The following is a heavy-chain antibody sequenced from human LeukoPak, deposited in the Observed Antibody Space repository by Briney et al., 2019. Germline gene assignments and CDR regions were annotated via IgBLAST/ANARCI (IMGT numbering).Heavy chain of an antibody. J-gene: IGHJ6*03. Sequence: SVKVSCKASGGTFSSYAISRVRQAPGQGLEWMGGIIPIFGTANYAQKFQGRVTITADESTSTAYMELSSLRSEDTAVYYCARVESLGRFYYYMDVWGKGTTVTVSS. CDR1: GGTFSSYA. CDR3: ARVESLGRFYYYMDV. V-gene: IGHV1-69*01. D-gene: IGHD5-24*01. CDR2: IIPIFGTA.